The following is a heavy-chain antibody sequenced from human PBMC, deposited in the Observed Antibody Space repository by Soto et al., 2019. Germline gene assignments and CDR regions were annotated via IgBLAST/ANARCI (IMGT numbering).Heavy chain of an antibody. V-gene: IGHV4-4*07. CDR2: IYTSGST. CDR1: GGSISSYY. J-gene: IGHJ6*02. CDR3: ASSLYYYGSGSYYYYYGMDV. D-gene: IGHD3-10*01. Sequence: SETLSLTCTVSGGSISSYYWSWIRQPAGKGLEWIGRIYTSGSTNYNPSLKSRVTMSVDTSKNQFSLKLSSVTAADTAVYYCASSLYYYGSGSYYYYYGMDVWGQGTTVTVSS.